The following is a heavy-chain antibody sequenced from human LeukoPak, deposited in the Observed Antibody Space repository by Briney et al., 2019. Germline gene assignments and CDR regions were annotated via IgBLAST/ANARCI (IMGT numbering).Heavy chain of an antibody. Sequence: GGSLRLSCAAPGFTFGSYAMTWVRQAPGKGLEWVSSMSSGGSYIYYADSVRGRFTISRDNAKNSLYLLMNSLRVDDTAVYYCARDRPTGASRLFVVQWGQGTLVTVSS. CDR3: ARDRPTGASRLFVVQ. J-gene: IGHJ4*02. D-gene: IGHD2-15*01. V-gene: IGHV3-21*06. CDR1: GFTFGSYA. CDR2: MSSGGSYI.